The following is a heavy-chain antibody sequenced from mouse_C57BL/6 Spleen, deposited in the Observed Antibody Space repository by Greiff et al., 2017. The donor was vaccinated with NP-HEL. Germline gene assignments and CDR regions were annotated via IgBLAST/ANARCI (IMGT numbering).Heavy chain of an antibody. J-gene: IGHJ2*01. D-gene: IGHD2-4*01. V-gene: IGHV3-5*01. CDR2: IYYSGTI. CDR3: ARERGDYGDFDY. Sequence: VQLKESGPGLVKPSQTVFLTCTVTGISITTGNYRWSWIRQFPGNKLEWIGYIYYSGTITYNPSLTSRTTITRDTPKNQFFLEMNSLTAEDTATYYCARERGDYGDFDYWGQGTTLTVSS. CDR1: GISITTGNYR.